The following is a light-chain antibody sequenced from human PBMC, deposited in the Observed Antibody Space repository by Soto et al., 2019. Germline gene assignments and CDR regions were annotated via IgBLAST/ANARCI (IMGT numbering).Light chain of an antibody. V-gene: IGKV1-12*01. CDR3: QQANTFPPT. CDR1: QDISSW. CDR2: AAS. J-gene: IGKJ1*01. Sequence: DIQMTQSPSSVSASVGDRVTITCRASQDISSWLAWSQQKPGKAPKLLIYAASTLQSGVPSRFSGSVSGTAFTLAIGNLQPEDVATYYCQQANTFPPTFGQGTKVEVK.